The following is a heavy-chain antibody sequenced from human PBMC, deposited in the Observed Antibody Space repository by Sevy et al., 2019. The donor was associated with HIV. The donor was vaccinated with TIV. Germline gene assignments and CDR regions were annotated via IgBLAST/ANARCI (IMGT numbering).Heavy chain of an antibody. CDR3: ARVRTGAAHGSGSKVTAGLDY. V-gene: IGHV1-2*06. J-gene: IGHJ4*02. D-gene: IGHD3-10*01. CDR2: INPNSGGT. Sequence: ASVKVSCKASGYTFTGYYMHWVRQAPGQGLEWMGRINPNSGGTNYAQKFQGRVTMTRDTSISTAYMELSRLRSDDTAVYYCARVRTGAAHGSGSKVTAGLDYWGQGTLVTVSS. CDR1: GYTFTGYY.